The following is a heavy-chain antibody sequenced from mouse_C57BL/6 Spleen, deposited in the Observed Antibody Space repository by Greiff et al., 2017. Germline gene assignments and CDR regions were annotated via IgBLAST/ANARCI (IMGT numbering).Heavy chain of an antibody. D-gene: IGHD3-1*01. V-gene: IGHV1-74*01. CDR3: AIAAARGYAMDY. J-gene: IGHJ4*01. Sequence: QVHVKQPGAELVKPGASVKVSCKASGYTFTSYWMHWVKQRPGQGLEWIGRIHPSDSDTNYNQKFKGKATLTVDKSSSTAYMQLSSLTSEDSAVYYCAIAAARGYAMDYGGQGTSVTVSS. CDR1: GYTFTSYW. CDR2: IHPSDSDT.